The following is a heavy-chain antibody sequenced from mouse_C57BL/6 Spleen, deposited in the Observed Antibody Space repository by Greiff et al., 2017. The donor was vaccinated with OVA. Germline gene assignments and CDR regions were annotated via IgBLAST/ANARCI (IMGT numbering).Heavy chain of an antibody. Sequence: QVQLQQSGAELVRPGASVTLSCKASGYTFTDYEMHWVKQTPVHGLEWIGAIDPETGGPAYNQKFKGKAILTADKSSSTAYMELRSLTSEDSAVYDCTREDGSSYGWYFDDWGTGTTVTVSS. CDR3: TREDGSSYGWYFDD. CDR1: GYTFTDYE. CDR2: IDPETGGP. D-gene: IGHD1-1*01. J-gene: IGHJ1*03. V-gene: IGHV1-15*01.